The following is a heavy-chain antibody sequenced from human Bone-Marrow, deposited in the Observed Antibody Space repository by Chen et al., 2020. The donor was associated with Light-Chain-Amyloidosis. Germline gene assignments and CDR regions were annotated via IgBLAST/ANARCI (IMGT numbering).Heavy chain of an antibody. V-gene: IGHV4-59*01. J-gene: IGHJ4*02. D-gene: IGHD3-10*01. Sequence: VQLQASGPGPVRPSEPLPLTCTVPRGSITQSYWPWLRPPPGKGLEWIGYIYFSGTSHYNPSLKSRVTISVDTSKIQFSLKLTCVTAADTAVYYCASSDYGAGSYDFDYWGQGSLVTVSS. CDR1: RGSITQSY. CDR3: ASSDYGAGSYDFDY. CDR2: IYFSGTS.